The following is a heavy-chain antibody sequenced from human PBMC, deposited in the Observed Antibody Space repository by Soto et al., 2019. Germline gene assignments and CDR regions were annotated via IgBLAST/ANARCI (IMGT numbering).Heavy chain of an antibody. J-gene: IGHJ4*02. CDR1: GYTFTGYY. Sequence: ASVKVSCKASGYTFTGYYMHWVRQAPGQRLEWMGWINPSSGDTNYAQKFQGWVTMTRDTSTSTAYMELSSLRSEDTAVYYCAREGGYDNFDYWGQGTLVTVSS. V-gene: IGHV1-2*04. CDR2: INPSSGDT. D-gene: IGHD5-12*01. CDR3: AREGGYDNFDY.